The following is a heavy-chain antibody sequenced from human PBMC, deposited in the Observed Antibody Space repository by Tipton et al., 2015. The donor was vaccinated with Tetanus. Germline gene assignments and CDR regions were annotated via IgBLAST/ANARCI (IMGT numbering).Heavy chain of an antibody. D-gene: IGHD3-22*01. V-gene: IGHV1-2*02. CDR3: ARDRGDYIYYGMDV. CDR1: GYTFTAQY. Sequence: QLVQSGAEVKKPGASVKVSCKAFGYTFTAQYMYWVRQAPGQGLEWMGWIDPNSGDTKYAQKFQGRVTMTRDTSISTIHMELSRLKSDDTAVYYCARDRGDYIYYGMDVWGQGTTVTVSS. CDR2: IDPNSGDT. J-gene: IGHJ6*02.